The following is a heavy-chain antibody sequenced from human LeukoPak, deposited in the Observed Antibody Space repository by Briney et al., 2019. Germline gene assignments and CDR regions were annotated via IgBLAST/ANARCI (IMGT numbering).Heavy chain of an antibody. V-gene: IGHV3-30*18. CDR3: AKGVYGSRSTSLADV. J-gene: IGHJ4*02. Sequence: GGSLRLSCVTSGFSFSNYGMHWVRQAPGKGLEWAAVISHDGSEKYYADPVKGRFTISRDNSKNTLYLQMNSLRAEDTAVYYCAKGVYGSRSTSLADVWGQGTLVTVST. CDR1: GFSFSNYG. CDR2: ISHDGSEK. D-gene: IGHD3-10*01.